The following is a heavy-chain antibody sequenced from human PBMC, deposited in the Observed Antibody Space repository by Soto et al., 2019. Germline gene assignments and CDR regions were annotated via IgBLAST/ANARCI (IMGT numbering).Heavy chain of an antibody. CDR3: GRDLTSNANCIDP. J-gene: IGHJ5*02. V-gene: IGHV4-30-4*01. CDR2: IYYTGKT. D-gene: IGHD2-2*01. CDR1: GDYIHVGGYY. Sequence: QVQLQESGPGLVKPSQTLSLTCSVSGDYIHVGGYYWTWIRQRPGKVLEWMGYIYYTGKTYYNPSLESRLTMSVDRSKNQFSLRLTSVTAADTAVYFCGRDLTSNANCIDPWGQGPLVTVSS.